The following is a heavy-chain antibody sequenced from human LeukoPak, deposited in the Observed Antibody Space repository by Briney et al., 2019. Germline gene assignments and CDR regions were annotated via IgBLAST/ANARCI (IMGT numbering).Heavy chain of an antibody. CDR3: ARVACSSTSCEPYYYYGMDV. CDR1: GFTFSSYW. CDR2: IKPDGSLI. D-gene: IGHD2-2*01. V-gene: IGHV3-7*01. Sequence: GGSLRLSCAASGFTFSSYWMTWVRQGPGKGLEWVANIKPDGSLIYYVDSVKGRFTISRDNAKNSLYLQMNSLRAEDTAVYYCARVACSSTSCEPYYYYGMDVWGQGTTVTVSS. J-gene: IGHJ6*02.